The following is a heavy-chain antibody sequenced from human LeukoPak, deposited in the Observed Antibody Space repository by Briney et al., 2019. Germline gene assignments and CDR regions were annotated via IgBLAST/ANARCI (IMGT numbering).Heavy chain of an antibody. D-gene: IGHD6-19*01. CDR1: GGSISSSNW. CDR2: IYHSGST. CDR3: ARDMGEYIAVAGWDDAFDI. J-gene: IGHJ3*02. V-gene: IGHV4-4*02. Sequence: SETLSLTCAVSGGSISSSNWWSWVRQPPGKGLEWIGEIYHSGSTNYNPSLKSRVTISVDKSKNQFSLKLSSVTAADTAVYYCARDMGEYIAVAGWDDAFDIWGQGTMVTVSS.